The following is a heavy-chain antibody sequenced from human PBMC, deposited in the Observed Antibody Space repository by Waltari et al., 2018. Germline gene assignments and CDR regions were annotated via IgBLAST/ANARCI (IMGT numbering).Heavy chain of an antibody. CDR3: ARGGYSGYDGWFDP. D-gene: IGHD5-12*01. V-gene: IGHV4-59*01. J-gene: IGHJ5*02. CDR1: GGSISSYY. CDR2: LYYSGST. Sequence: QVQLQESGPGLGKPSETLSLTCTVSGGSISSYYWSWIRQPPGKGLEWIGYLYYSGSTNYNPSLKSRVTISVDTSKNQFSLKLNSVTAADTAVYYCARGGYSGYDGWFDPWGQGTLVTVSS.